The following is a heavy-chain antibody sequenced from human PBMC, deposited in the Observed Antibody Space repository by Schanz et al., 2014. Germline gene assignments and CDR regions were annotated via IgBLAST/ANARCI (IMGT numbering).Heavy chain of an antibody. CDR2: IIPSLGLA. Sequence: QVQLVQSGAEVKKPGASVKVSCKASGGTFSTYPINWLRQAPGQGLEWMGRIIPSLGLAKYEQKFQDKVTITADKSSDTAYMELSSMKSEDTAVYYCARGPLGTSPWGQGTMVTVSS. J-gene: IGHJ5*02. CDR3: ARGPLGTSP. CDR1: GGTFSTYP. D-gene: IGHD5-12*01. V-gene: IGHV1-69*04.